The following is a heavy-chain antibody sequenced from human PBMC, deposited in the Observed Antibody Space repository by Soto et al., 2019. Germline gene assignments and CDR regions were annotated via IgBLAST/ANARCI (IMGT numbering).Heavy chain of an antibody. Sequence: GGSLRLSCAASGFTFSSYWMSWVRQAPGKGLEWVANIKQDGSEKYYVDSVKGRFTISRDNAKNSLYLQMNSLRAEDTAVYYCASSYGDSAFAYWGQGTLVTVSS. V-gene: IGHV3-7*01. CDR2: IKQDGSEK. CDR3: ASSYGDSAFAY. D-gene: IGHD4-17*01. J-gene: IGHJ4*02. CDR1: GFTFSSYW.